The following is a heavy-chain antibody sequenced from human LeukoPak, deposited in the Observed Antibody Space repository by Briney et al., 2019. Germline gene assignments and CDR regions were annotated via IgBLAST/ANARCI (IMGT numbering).Heavy chain of an antibody. CDR1: GFSLSTYA. CDR2: XSGSGDKT. Sequence: GSLRLSCAASGFSLSTYALSWVRQAPGGXLXXXXXXSGSGDKTYHADSVKGRFTISKDNSENRLSLQMDSLRAEDTAVYFCAKDTTAWWYHRAYMNVWGKGTTVTVSS. CDR3: AKDTTAWWYHRAYMNV. J-gene: IGHJ6*03. V-gene: IGHV3-23*01. D-gene: IGHD2-15*01.